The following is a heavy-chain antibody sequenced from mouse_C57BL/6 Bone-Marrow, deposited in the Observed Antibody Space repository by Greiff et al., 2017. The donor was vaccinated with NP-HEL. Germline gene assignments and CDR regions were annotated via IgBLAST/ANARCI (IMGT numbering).Heavy chain of an antibody. D-gene: IGHD2-4*01. CDR3: ARGGYYDYEDY. CDR1: GFTFSSYA. CDR2: ISDGGSYT. J-gene: IGHJ2*01. V-gene: IGHV5-4*01. Sequence: DVQLVESGGGLVKPGGSLKLSCAASGFTFSSYAMSWVRQTPEKRLEWVATISDGGSYTYYPDNVKGRFTISRDNAKNNLYLQMSHLKSEDTAMYYCARGGYYDYEDYWGQGTTLTVSS.